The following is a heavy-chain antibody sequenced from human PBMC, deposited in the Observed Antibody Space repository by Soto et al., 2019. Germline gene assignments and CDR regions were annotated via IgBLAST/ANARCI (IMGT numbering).Heavy chain of an antibody. CDR3: ARHNDIVVVPAAPGYGMDV. D-gene: IGHD2-2*01. CDR1: GYSFTSYW. J-gene: IGHJ6*02. CDR2: IDPSDSYT. V-gene: IGHV5-10-1*01. Sequence: GESLKISCKGSGYSFTSYWISWVRQMPGKGLEWMGRIDPSDSYTNYSPSFQGHVTISADKSISTAYLQWSSLKASDTAMYYCARHNDIVVVPAAPGYGMDVWGQGTTVNVS.